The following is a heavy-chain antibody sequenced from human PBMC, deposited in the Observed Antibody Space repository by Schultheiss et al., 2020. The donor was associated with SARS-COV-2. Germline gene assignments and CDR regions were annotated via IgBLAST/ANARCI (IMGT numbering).Heavy chain of an antibody. D-gene: IGHD5-18*01. V-gene: IGHV4-39*01. Sequence: SETLSLTCTVSGGSISSSSYYWGWIRQPPGKGLEWIGSIYYSGSTYYNPSLKSRVTISVDTSKNQFSLKLSSVTAADTAVYYCARTYSYGFRSSSWAYYYGMDVWGQGTTVTVSS. J-gene: IGHJ6*02. CDR2: IYYSGST. CDR3: ARTYSYGFRSSSWAYYYGMDV. CDR1: GGSISSSSYY.